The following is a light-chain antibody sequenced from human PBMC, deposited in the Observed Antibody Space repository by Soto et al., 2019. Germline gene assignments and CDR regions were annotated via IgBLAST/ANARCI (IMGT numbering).Light chain of an antibody. CDR1: SSDVGGYNF. CDR3: CSYASSTSSV. CDR2: DVS. J-gene: IGLJ1*01. Sequence: QSVLTQPASVSGSPGQSITISCTGTSSDVGGYNFVTWYQQHPGEAPKLMIHDVSSRASGVPNRFSGSKSGTTASLTISGLQAEVVADYYCCSYASSTSSVFGTGTKVTVL. V-gene: IGLV2-14*03.